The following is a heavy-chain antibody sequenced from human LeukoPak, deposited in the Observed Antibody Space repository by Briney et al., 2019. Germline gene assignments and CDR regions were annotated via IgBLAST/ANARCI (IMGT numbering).Heavy chain of an antibody. D-gene: IGHD3-10*01. Sequence: ASVKVSCKASAYTFTNYYIHWVRQAPGQGLEWMGIINPNGGSTSYAQKFQGRVTMTRDTSTTTVYMELSSLRSEDTAVYYCARAMVRGVSNPFDSWGQGTLVSVSS. CDR3: ARAMVRGVSNPFDS. J-gene: IGHJ4*02. CDR2: INPNGGST. V-gene: IGHV1-46*01. CDR1: AYTFTNYY.